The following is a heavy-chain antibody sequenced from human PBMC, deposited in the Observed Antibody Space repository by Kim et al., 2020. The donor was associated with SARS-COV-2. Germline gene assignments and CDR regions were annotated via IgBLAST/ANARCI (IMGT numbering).Heavy chain of an antibody. D-gene: IGHD4-17*01. J-gene: IGHJ4*02. V-gene: IGHV4-34*01. CDR1: GGSFSGYY. Sequence: SETLSLTCTVYGGSFSGYYWSWIRQPPGKGLEWIGEINHSGSTNYNPSLKSRVTISVDTSKNQFSLKLSSVTAADTAVYYCARGAGPYGDETGSHYFDYWGQGTLVTVSS. CDR3: ARGAGPYGDETGSHYFDY. CDR2: INHSGST.